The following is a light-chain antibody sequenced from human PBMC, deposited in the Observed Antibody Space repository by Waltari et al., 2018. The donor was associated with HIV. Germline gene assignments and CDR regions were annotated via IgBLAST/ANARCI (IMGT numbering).Light chain of an antibody. CDR1: QSLLHSDGKTY. J-gene: IGKJ1*01. Sequence: DIVMTQTPLSLSVTPGQPASLSCKSSQSLLHSDGKTYLYWYLQKPGPPPQLLIYEISNRVSGVPVRFSGGGSGTDFTLKISRVEAEDVGVYVCMQSIQLPWTFGQGTKVEIK. V-gene: IGKV2D-29*01. CDR2: EIS. CDR3: MQSIQLPWT.